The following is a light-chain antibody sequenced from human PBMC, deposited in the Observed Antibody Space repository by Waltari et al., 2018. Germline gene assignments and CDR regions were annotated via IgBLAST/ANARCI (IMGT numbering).Light chain of an antibody. CDR2: GST. Sequence: QSVLTLQLSVSGAPGQRVTISCPGSGSNSGAGHDVHWYHKVPRTAPNPPIYGSTSRPLGVPDRVFGSTSGTSASLTITGLRAEDEGDYYCQSYDTSQTVVFGGGTKLTVL. CDR3: QSYDTSQTVV. CDR1: GSNSGAGHD. V-gene: IGLV1-40*01. J-gene: IGLJ3*02.